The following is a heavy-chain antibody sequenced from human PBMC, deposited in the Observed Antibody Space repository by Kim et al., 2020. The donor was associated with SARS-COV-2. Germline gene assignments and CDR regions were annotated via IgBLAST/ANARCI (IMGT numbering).Heavy chain of an antibody. CDR1: GFTFSSYG. Sequence: GGSLRLSCAASGFTFSSYGMHWVRQAPGKGLEWVAVIWYDGSNKYYADSVKGRFTISRDNSKNTLYLQMNSLRAEDTAVYYCAKDFFEVGYYDILTGYYHDAFDIWGQGTMVTVSS. D-gene: IGHD3-9*01. CDR3: AKDFFEVGYYDILTGYYHDAFDI. J-gene: IGHJ3*02. CDR2: IWYDGSNK. V-gene: IGHV3-33*06.